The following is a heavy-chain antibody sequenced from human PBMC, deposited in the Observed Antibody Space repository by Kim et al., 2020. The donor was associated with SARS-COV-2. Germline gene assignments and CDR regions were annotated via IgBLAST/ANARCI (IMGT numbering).Heavy chain of an antibody. CDR1: GGSFSGYY. Sequence: SETLSLTCAVYGGSFSGYYWSWIRQPPGKGLEWIGEINHSGSTNYNPSLKSRVTISVDTSKNQFSLKLSSVTAADTAVYYCARGQRWLPWGQGTLVTVSS. CDR2: INHSGST. V-gene: IGHV4-34*01. J-gene: IGHJ5*02. D-gene: IGHD6-19*01. CDR3: ARGQRWLP.